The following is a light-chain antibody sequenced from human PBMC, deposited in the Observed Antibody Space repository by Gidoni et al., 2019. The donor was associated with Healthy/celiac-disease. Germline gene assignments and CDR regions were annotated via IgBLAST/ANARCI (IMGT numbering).Light chain of an antibody. J-gene: IGKJ2*01. CDR3: QQRSNWPPT. CDR2: DAS. V-gene: IGKV3-11*01. Sequence: EIVLTQSPATLSLSPGERATLSCRASQSVSSYLAWYQQKPGQAPRHLIYDASNRATGIPARFSGSGSGTDFTLTISSLEPEDFAVYYCQQRSNWPPTFXXXTKLEIK. CDR1: QSVSSY.